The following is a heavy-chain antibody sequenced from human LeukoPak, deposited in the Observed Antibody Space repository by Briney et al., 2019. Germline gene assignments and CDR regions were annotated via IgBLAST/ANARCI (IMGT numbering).Heavy chain of an antibody. V-gene: IGHV4-61*02. CDR3: AREGVDRLRWFDP. CDR2: IYTSGST. CDR1: GGSISSGSYY. Sequence: SETLSLTCSVSGGSISSGSYYWSWIRQPAGRGLEWIGRIYTSGSTSYNPSLKSRVTISVDTSKNQFSLRLSSVTAADTAVYYCAREGVDRLRWFDPWGQGTLVTVSS. J-gene: IGHJ5*02. D-gene: IGHD3-10*01.